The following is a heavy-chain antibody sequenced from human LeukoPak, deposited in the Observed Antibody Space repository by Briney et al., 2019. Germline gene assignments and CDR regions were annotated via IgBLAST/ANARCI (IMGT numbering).Heavy chain of an antibody. V-gene: IGHV1-46*01. D-gene: IGHD4-11*01. CDR3: TRDMTTVTTADYGMDV. Sequence: GASVKVSCKASGYTFTSYYMHWVRQAPGQGLEWMGIINPSGGSTSYAQKFQGRVTMTRDTSKNHFSLKLSSVTAADTAVYYCTRDMTTVTTADYGMDVWGQGTTVTVSS. CDR2: INPSGGST. CDR1: GYTFTSYY. J-gene: IGHJ6*02.